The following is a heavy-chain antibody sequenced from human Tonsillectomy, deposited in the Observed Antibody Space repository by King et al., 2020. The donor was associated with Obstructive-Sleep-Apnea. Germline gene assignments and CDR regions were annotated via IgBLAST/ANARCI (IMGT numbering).Heavy chain of an antibody. V-gene: IGHV5-10-1*03. CDR1: GYNLTMSF. CDR3: ARFSEAGVH. Sequence: QLVQSGPVMKRPGVSLRISCKGSGYNLTMSFITWVRQTPGKGLECVGQIDPRDSYTEYSPSFQGRVTVSFDKSITTAYLQWSSLKASDTAIYYCARFSEAGVHWGQGTLVTVSS. J-gene: IGHJ1*01. D-gene: IGHD6-19*01. CDR2: IDPRDSYT.